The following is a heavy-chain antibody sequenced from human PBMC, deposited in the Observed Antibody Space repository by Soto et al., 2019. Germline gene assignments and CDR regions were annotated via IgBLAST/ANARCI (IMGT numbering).Heavy chain of an antibody. CDR3: ARDSLLVVAATPRWFDP. J-gene: IGHJ5*02. Sequence: QVQLVQSGAEVKKPGSSVKVSCKSSGGTFSSYAFSWVRQAPGQGLEWMGGIIPMFGTANYAQKFQGRVTITADESTSTAYMELSSLRFEDTAVYYCARDSLLVVAATPRWFDPWGQGTLVTVSS. CDR1: GGTFSSYA. D-gene: IGHD2-15*01. V-gene: IGHV1-69*01. CDR2: IIPMFGTA.